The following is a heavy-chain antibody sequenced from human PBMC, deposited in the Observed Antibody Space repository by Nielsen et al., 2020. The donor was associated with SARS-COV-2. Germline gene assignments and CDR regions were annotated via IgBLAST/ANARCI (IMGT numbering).Heavy chain of an antibody. CDR1: GFTFSSYS. J-gene: IGHJ4*02. CDR2: ISSSSSYI. CDR3: ARVALYYYDSSGS. D-gene: IGHD3-22*01. Sequence: GGSLRLSCAASGFTFSSYSMNWVRQAPGKGLEWVSSISSSSSYIYYADSVKGRFTISRDNVKNSLYLQMNSLRAEDTAVYYCARVALYYYDSSGSWGQGTLVTVSS. V-gene: IGHV3-21*01.